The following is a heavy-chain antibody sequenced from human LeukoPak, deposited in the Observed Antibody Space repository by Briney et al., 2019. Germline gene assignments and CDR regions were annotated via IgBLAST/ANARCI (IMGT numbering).Heavy chain of an antibody. Sequence: GGSLRLSCAASGFTFSTYAMSWVRQAPGKGLEWVSAISGSGGGTYYADSVRGRFTISRDNSKNTLYLQMNSLRAEDTAIYYCAKSYFDILTGQPYWGQGTLVTASS. D-gene: IGHD3-9*01. CDR3: AKSYFDILTGQPY. CDR2: ISGSGGGT. CDR1: GFTFSTYA. V-gene: IGHV3-23*01. J-gene: IGHJ4*02.